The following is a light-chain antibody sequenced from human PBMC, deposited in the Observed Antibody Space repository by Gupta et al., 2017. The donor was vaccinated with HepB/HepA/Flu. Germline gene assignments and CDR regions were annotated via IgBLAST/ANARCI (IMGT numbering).Light chain of an antibody. V-gene: IGKV1-5*03. Sequence: DFHMTQSSSTLLASVGDRVTITCRASQNINNWLAWYQQKPGKAPELLFYKAAIFQSGVPSRFRSSASGTYFTLTIRYLAPDDFATYYCQPYKGYSSFGQGTKLEIK. CDR2: KAA. CDR1: QNINNW. CDR3: QPYKGYSS. J-gene: IGKJ2*01.